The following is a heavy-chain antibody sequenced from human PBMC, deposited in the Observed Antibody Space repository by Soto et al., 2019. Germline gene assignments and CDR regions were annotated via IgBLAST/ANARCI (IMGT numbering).Heavy chain of an antibody. J-gene: IGHJ6*02. CDR1: GGSISSGGYS. CDR2: IYHSGST. Sequence: SETLSLTCAVSGGSISSGGYSWSWIRQPPGKGLEWIGYIYHSGSTYYNPSLKSRVTISVDRSKNQFSLKLSSVTAADTAVYYCARAGGYYYFFFYCFGDHRDLHYYGMDVWGQGTTVTVSS. CDR3: ARAGGYYYFFFYCFGDHRDLHYYGMDV. D-gene: IGHD3-3*01. V-gene: IGHV4-30-2*01.